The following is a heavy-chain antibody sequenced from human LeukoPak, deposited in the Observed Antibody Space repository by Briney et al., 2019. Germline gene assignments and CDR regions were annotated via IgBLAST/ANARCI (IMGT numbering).Heavy chain of an antibody. Sequence: GGSLRLSCAASRFTSSSYAMSWVRQAPGKGLAWVSGLSASGNSAYYADSVKGRFTISRDNSKNTLYLQMNSLRAEDTAVYYCAKVIRSSGWYVDYWGQGTLVTVSS. D-gene: IGHD6-19*01. CDR3: AKVIRSSGWYVDY. J-gene: IGHJ4*02. CDR1: RFTSSSYA. CDR2: LSASGNSA. V-gene: IGHV3-23*01.